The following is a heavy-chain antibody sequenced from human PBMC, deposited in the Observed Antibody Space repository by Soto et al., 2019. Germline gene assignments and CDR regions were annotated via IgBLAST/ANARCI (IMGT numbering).Heavy chain of an antibody. CDR2: MNPNSGNT. Sequence: AASVKVSCKASGYTFTSYDINWVRQATGQGPEWMGWMNPNSGNTGYAQKFQGRVTMTRNTSIGTAYMELSSLRSEDTAVYYCARDSHKPQQSIAALYYYYYGMDVWGQGTTVTVSS. J-gene: IGHJ6*02. V-gene: IGHV1-8*01. CDR3: ARDSHKPQQSIAALYYYYYGMDV. CDR1: GYTFTSYD. D-gene: IGHD6-6*01.